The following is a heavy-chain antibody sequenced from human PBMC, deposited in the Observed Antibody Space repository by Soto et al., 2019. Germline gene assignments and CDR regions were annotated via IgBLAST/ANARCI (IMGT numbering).Heavy chain of an antibody. CDR1: GFTFDDYT. Sequence: EVQLVESGGVVVQPGGSLRLSCAASGFTFDDYTMHWVRQAPGKGLEWVSLISWDGGSTYYADSVKGRFTISRDNSKNYLYMQMNSLRTEDTALYYRAKHLALCVPEYYFDYWGQGTLGTVSS. CDR3: AKHLALCVPEYYFDY. V-gene: IGHV3-43*01. CDR2: ISWDGGST. D-gene: IGHD2-2*01. J-gene: IGHJ4*02.